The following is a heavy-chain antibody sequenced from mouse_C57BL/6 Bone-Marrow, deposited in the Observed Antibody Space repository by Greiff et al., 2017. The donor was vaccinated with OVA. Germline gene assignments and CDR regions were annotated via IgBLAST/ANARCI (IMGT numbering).Heavy chain of an antibody. Sequence: VQLQQSGTVLARPGASVKLSCKASGYTFTSYWMHWVKQRPGQGLEWIGEIDPSDSYTNYNQKFKGKSTLTVDKSSSTAYMQLSSLTSEDSAVYYCARSPQFAYWGQGTLVTVSA. J-gene: IGHJ3*01. CDR1: GYTFTSYW. V-gene: IGHV1-69*01. CDR3: ARSPQFAY. CDR2: IDPSDSYT.